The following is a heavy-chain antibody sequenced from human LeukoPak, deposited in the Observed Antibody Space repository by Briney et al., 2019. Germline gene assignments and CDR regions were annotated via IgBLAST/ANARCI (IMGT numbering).Heavy chain of an antibody. D-gene: IGHD2-2*01. Sequence: GGSLRLSCAASGFTFSDYYMSWIRQAPGKGLEWVSYISSSGSTLYYADSVKGRITISRDNPKNTLYLQLNNLRAEDTAVYYCAREAGSTTYWGQGTLVTVSS. J-gene: IGHJ4*02. V-gene: IGHV3-11*01. CDR2: ISSSGSTL. CDR3: AREAGSTTY. CDR1: GFTFSDYY.